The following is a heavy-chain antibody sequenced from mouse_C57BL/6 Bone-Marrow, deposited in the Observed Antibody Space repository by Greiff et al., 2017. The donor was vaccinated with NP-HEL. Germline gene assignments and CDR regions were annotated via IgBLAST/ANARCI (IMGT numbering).Heavy chain of an antibody. D-gene: IGHD3-2*02. V-gene: IGHV1-55*01. Sequence: VQLQQPGAELVKPGASVKMSCKASGYTFTSYWITWVKQRPGQGLEWIGDIYPGSGSTNYNEKFKSKATLTVDTSSSTAYMQLSSLTSEDSAVYYCAPDSSGYETDAMDYWGQGTSVTVSS. CDR1: GYTFTSYW. J-gene: IGHJ4*01. CDR3: APDSSGYETDAMDY. CDR2: IYPGSGST.